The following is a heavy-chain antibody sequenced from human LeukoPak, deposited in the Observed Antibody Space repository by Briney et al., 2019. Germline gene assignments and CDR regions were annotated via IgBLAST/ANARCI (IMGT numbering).Heavy chain of an antibody. Sequence: PSETLSLTCAVYGGSFSGYYWSWIRQPPGKGLEWSGEISHSGGTDYNPSLKSRVTISVDTSRNQFSLKVSSVTAADTAVYYCARERVTAKVGFDYWGQGTLVTVSS. D-gene: IGHD2-21*02. CDR3: ARERVTAKVGFDY. J-gene: IGHJ4*02. CDR1: GGSFSGYY. V-gene: IGHV4-34*01. CDR2: ISHSGGT.